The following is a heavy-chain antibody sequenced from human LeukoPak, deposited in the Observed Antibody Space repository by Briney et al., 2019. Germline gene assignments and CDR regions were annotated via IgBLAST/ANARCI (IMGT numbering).Heavy chain of an antibody. CDR1: GGSISSGGYY. V-gene: IGHV4-31*03. CDR3: ARALGGAYYDFWSGSHEYYGMDV. Sequence: PSETLSLTCTVSGGSISSGGYYWSWIRQHPGQGLEWIGYIYYSGSTYYNPSLKSRVTISVDTSKNQFSLKLSSVTAADTAVYYCARALGGAYYDFWSGSHEYYGMDVWGQGTTVTVSS. CDR2: IYYSGST. D-gene: IGHD3-3*01. J-gene: IGHJ6*02.